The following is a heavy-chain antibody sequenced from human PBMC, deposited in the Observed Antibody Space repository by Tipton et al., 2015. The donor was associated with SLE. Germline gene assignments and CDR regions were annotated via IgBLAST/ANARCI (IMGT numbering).Heavy chain of an antibody. CDR2: ISYDGSNQ. Sequence: SGFTFTSLAMHWVRQAPGKGLEWVAVISYDGSNQYYADSVKGRFTISRDNSKNTLYLQMNSLRAEDTAVYYCAREVAGSFDYWGQGTLVTVSS. J-gene: IGHJ4*02. CDR1: GFTFTSLA. V-gene: IGHV3-30*04. D-gene: IGHD6-19*01. CDR3: AREVAGSFDY.